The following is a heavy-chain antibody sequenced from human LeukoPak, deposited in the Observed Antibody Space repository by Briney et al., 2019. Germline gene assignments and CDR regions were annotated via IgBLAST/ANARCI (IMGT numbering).Heavy chain of an antibody. Sequence: VASVKVSCKASGYSLTSYWIGWVRQMPGQGLEWMGIIYPGDSDTRYSPSFQGQVTISADKSISTAYLQWSSLKASDTAMYYCARPDYGDYNYWGQGTLVTVSS. CDR3: ARPDYGDYNY. CDR1: GYSLTSYW. D-gene: IGHD4-17*01. V-gene: IGHV5-51*01. J-gene: IGHJ4*02. CDR2: IYPGDSDT.